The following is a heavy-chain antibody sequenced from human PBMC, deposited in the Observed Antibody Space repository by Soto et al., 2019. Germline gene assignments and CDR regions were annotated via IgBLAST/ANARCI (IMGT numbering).Heavy chain of an antibody. V-gene: IGHV1-24*01. CDR1: GYTLTELS. D-gene: IGHD6-13*01. CDR3: ATTLPSSPPPYYFDY. CDR2: FDPEDGET. Sequence: ASVKVSCKVSGYTLTELSMHWVRRAPGKGLEWMGGFDPEDGETIYAQKFQGRVTMTEDTSTDTAYMELSSLRSEDTAVYYCATTLPSSPPPYYFDYWGQGTLVTVSS. J-gene: IGHJ4*02.